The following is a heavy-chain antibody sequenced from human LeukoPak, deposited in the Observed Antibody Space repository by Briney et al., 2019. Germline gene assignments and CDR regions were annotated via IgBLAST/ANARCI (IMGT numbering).Heavy chain of an antibody. CDR2: IYTSGST. CDR3: ARGSIAARNWFDP. V-gene: IGHV4-61*02. D-gene: IGHD6-6*01. Sequence: SETLSLTCTVSGGSISSGSYYWSWIRQPAGKGLEWIGRIYTSGSTNYNPSLKSRVTISVDTSKNQFSLKLNSVTAADTAVYYCARGSIAARNWFDPWGQGTLVTVSS. CDR1: GGSISSGSYY. J-gene: IGHJ5*02.